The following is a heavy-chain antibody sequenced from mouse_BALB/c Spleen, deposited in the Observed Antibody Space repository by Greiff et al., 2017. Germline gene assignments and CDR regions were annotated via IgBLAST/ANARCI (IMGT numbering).Heavy chain of an antibody. Sequence: QVQLKQSGPGLVQPSQSLSITCTVSGFSLTSYGVHWVRQSPGKGLEWLGVIWSGGSTDYNAAFISRLSISKDNSKSQVFFKMNSLQANDTAIYYCASWDVGRYYFDYWGQGTTLTVSS. D-gene: IGHD4-1*01. CDR3: ASWDVGRYYFDY. CDR1: GFSLTSYG. CDR2: IWSGGST. V-gene: IGHV2-2*02. J-gene: IGHJ2*01.